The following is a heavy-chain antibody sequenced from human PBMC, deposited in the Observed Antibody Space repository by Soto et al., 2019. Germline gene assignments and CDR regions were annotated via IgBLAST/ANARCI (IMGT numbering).Heavy chain of an antibody. Sequence: GGSLRLSCVASGFTFSGSAMHWVRQASGKGLEWVGRIRSKANSYATAYAASVKGRFTISRDDSKNTAYLQMNSLKTEDTAVYYCTRPRYCSGGSCPRGYYYYGMDVWGQGTTVTVSS. CDR3: TRPRYCSGGSCPRGYYYYGMDV. CDR2: IRSKANSYAT. CDR1: GFTFSGSA. J-gene: IGHJ6*02. V-gene: IGHV3-73*01. D-gene: IGHD2-15*01.